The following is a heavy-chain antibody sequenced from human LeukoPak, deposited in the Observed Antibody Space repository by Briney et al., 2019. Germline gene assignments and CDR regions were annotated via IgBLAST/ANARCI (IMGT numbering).Heavy chain of an antibody. V-gene: IGHV3-30*04. CDR2: ISYDGINK. CDR3: ARGRNVDTSMVNDY. Sequence: PGGSLRLSCAASGFTFSSYAMHWVRQAPGKGLEWVTVISYDGINKYYADSVKGRFTISRDNSKNTVYLQMNSLRGEDTAVYYCARGRNVDTSMVNDYWGQGTLVTVSS. CDR1: GFTFSSYA. D-gene: IGHD5-18*01. J-gene: IGHJ4*02.